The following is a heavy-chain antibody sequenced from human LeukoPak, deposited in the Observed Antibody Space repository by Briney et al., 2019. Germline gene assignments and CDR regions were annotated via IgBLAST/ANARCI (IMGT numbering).Heavy chain of an antibody. V-gene: IGHV4-34*01. Sequence: SETLSLTCAVYGGSFSGYYWSWIRQPPGKGLEWIGEINHSGSTNYNPSLKSRVTMSLDTSKNQLSLRLSSVTAADTAVYYCARHPFATPFDYWGRGTLVTVSS. CDR3: ARHPFATPFDY. D-gene: IGHD2-15*01. J-gene: IGHJ4*02. CDR1: GGSFSGYY. CDR2: INHSGST.